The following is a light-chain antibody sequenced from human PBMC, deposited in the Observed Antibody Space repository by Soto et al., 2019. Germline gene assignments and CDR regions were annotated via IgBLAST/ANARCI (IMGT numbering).Light chain of an antibody. Sequence: EIVLTQSPATLSLSPGERATLSCRASETVNSYLAWYQQKPGQAPRLLIYDVFKRATGIPARFSGSGSGTDFTLAISSLEPDDFAVYYCQHRSSWPLTFGPGTKVEIK. CDR1: ETVNSY. J-gene: IGKJ3*01. V-gene: IGKV3-11*01. CDR2: DVF. CDR3: QHRSSWPLT.